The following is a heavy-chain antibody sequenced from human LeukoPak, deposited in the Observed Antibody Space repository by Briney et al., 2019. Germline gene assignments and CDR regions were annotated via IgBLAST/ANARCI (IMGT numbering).Heavy chain of an antibody. CDR2: VYTSGST. CDR1: RECIGGCY. J-gene: IGHJ3*02. D-gene: IGHD3-22*01. CDR3: ARRVPPYEYYDSSGYPVEAFDI. V-gene: IGHV4-4*07. Sequence: SSSLSLRSTLARECIGGCYGWLLVQPAGVELEWIGRVYTSGSTNYNRSLKSRVTMSVDTSKNQFSLKLSSVTAADTAVYYCARRVPPYEYYDSSGYPVEAFDIWGQGTMVSVSS.